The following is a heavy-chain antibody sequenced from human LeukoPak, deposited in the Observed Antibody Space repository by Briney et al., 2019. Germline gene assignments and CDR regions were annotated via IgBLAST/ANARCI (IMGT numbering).Heavy chain of an antibody. CDR3: AKGRTYYYGSGSYQDY. J-gene: IGHJ4*02. D-gene: IGHD3-10*01. CDR1: GFTFSNFA. Sequence: GGSLRLSCAASGFTFSNFAMSWVRQAPGKGLEWVSAISGTGGNTFYTDSVTGRFTISRDNSKNTLYVQMNSLRAEDTAVYYCAKGRTYYYGSGSYQDYWGQGTLVTVSS. CDR2: ISGTGGNT. V-gene: IGHV3-23*01.